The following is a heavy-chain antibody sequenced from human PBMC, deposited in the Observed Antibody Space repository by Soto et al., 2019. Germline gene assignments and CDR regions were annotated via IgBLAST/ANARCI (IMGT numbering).Heavy chain of an antibody. D-gene: IGHD6-19*01. CDR3: ARDMYSSDYFVKWFEP. J-gene: IGHJ5*02. V-gene: IGHV3-30-3*01. CDR2: ISHDGINK. CDR1: GFSFSSYA. Sequence: QVRLVESGGGVVQPGRSLRLSCTASGFSFSSYAMYWFLQPPGKGLEWVAVISHDGINKHYADSVKGRVTVSRDNSKHSLDLQLNSLRGEATAMYYCARDMYSSDYFVKWFEPWGQGTLVTVSS.